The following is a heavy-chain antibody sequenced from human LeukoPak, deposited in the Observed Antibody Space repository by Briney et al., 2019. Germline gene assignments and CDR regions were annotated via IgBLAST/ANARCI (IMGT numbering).Heavy chain of an antibody. D-gene: IGHD6-6*01. V-gene: IGHV3-30*18. Sequence: PGGSLRLSCAASGFTFSSYGMHWVRQAPGKGLEWVALISNDGSNKYYEDSVKGRRTISRDNSRNTLYLQMNSLRVEDTAVYYCAKGIGSSPRYGMDVWGQGTTVAVSS. CDR3: AKGIGSSPRYGMDV. CDR2: ISNDGSNK. CDR1: GFTFSSYG. J-gene: IGHJ6*02.